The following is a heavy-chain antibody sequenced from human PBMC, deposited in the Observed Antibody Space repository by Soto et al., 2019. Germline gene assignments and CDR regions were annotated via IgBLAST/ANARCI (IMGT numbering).Heavy chain of an antibody. CDR2: IKSKTDGGTT. D-gene: IGHD3-22*01. J-gene: IGHJ4*01. CDR3: TTDSYSTIIIVRFDY. CDR1: GFTFPNAW. V-gene: IGHV3-15*07. Sequence: GGSLRLSCAASGFTFPNAWINWVRQAPGKWLEWVGRIKSKTDGGTTDYAEPVKGRFAISRDDSNNMVYLQMNSLKIEDTAVYYCTTDSYSTIIIVRFDYWGHGTLVTVSS.